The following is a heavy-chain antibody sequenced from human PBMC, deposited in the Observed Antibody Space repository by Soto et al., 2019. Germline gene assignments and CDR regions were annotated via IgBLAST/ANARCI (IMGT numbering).Heavy chain of an antibody. CDR1: GFTFDDYA. Sequence: GGSLRLSCAASGFTFDDYAMHWVRQVPGKGLEWVSGITWNSVTIAYADSVRGRFTISRGNAKNTVYLQMNSLRTEDTALYYCATFSGAFDHWGQGALVTVSS. D-gene: IGHD1-26*01. J-gene: IGHJ4*02. CDR3: ATFSGAFDH. V-gene: IGHV3-9*01. CDR2: ITWNSVTI.